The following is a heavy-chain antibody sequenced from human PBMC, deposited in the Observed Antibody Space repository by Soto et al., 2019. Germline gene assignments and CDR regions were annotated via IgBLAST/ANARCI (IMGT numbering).Heavy chain of an antibody. CDR3: ARVGANKVWNIAPGPKGYFFDY. J-gene: IGHJ4*02. D-gene: IGHD3-10*01. V-gene: IGHV3-11*01. CDR2: ISSSATTS. CDR1: GFTFSDHY. Sequence: QVQLVESGGGLVKPGGSLRLSCAASGFTFSDHYMTWIRQAPGKGVEWVSSISSSATTSYYTDSVKGRFTISRDNAENSVDLQMTSLRAEDTAVYYCARVGANKVWNIAPGPKGYFFDYWGQGTLVTVSS.